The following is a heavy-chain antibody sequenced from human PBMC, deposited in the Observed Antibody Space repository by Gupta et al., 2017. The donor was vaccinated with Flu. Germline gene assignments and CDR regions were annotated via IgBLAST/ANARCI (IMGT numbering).Heavy chain of an antibody. CDR3: ARPLTTTALDGVDI. Sequence: QLHLQESGPGLGDPSETLCLTCSVSGDVIRSRTYYWCWIRQPPGKGLEWIGSIRDSGSTYFSPSLRSRATRSVNRSLNQFSLNLNSVTAADTAVYYCARPLTTTALDGVDIWGQGTMVTVSS. D-gene: IGHD4-17*01. CDR1: GDVIRSRTYY. CDR2: IRDSGST. V-gene: IGHV4-39*01. J-gene: IGHJ3*02.